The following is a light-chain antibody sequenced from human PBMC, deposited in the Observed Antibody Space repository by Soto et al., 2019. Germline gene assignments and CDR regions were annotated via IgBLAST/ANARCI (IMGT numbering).Light chain of an antibody. CDR2: AAS. CDR1: QGIRND. Sequence: QRTQSPSCLSASVGDRVTIACRASQGIRNDLGWYQQKPGKAPKRLIYAASSLQSGAPSRFSGSGSGTDFTLTISSLQPEDFATYYCQQSYSTPRTFGQGIKVDIK. J-gene: IGKJ1*01. CDR3: QQSYSTPRT. V-gene: IGKV1-39*01.